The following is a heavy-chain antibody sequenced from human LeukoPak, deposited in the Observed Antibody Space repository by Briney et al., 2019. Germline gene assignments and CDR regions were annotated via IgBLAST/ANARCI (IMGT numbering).Heavy chain of an antibody. CDR2: IYYSGST. V-gene: IGHV4-34*01. CDR3: ARGRYGDYRY. CDR1: GGSFSGYY. J-gene: IGHJ4*02. Sequence: SETLSLTCAVYGGSFSGYYWSWIRQPPGKGLEWIGSIYYSGSTYYNPSLKSRVTISVDTSKNQFSLKLSSVTAADTAVYYCARGRYGDYRYWGQGTLVTVSS. D-gene: IGHD4-17*01.